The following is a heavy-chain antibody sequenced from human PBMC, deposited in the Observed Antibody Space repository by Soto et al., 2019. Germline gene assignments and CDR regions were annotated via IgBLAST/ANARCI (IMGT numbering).Heavy chain of an antibody. V-gene: IGHV3-30-3*01. CDR3: ASLAMDTAMVTWFDY. Sequence: GGSLRLSCAASGFTFSSYAMHWFRQAPGKGLEWVAVISYDGSNKYYADSVKGRFTISRDNSKNTLYLQMNSLRAEDTAVYYCASLAMDTAMVTWFDYWGQGTLVTVSS. J-gene: IGHJ4*02. CDR1: GFTFSSYA. CDR2: ISYDGSNK. D-gene: IGHD5-18*01.